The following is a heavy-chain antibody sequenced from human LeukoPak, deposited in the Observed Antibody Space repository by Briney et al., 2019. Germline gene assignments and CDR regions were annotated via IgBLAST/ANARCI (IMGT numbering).Heavy chain of an antibody. V-gene: IGHV1-2*02. CDR2: INPNGGGT. CDR1: GYTFTGYY. Sequence: ASVKVSCKASGYTFTGYYMHWVRQAPGQGLEWMGWINPNGGGTNYAQKFQGRVTMTRDTSISTAYMELSRLRSDDTAVYYCARAYRNGYVYDYWGQGTLVTVSS. J-gene: IGHJ4*02. CDR3: ARAYRNGYVYDY. D-gene: IGHD5/OR15-5a*01.